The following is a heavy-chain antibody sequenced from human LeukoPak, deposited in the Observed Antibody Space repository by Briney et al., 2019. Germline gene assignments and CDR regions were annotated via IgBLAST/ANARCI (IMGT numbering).Heavy chain of an antibody. J-gene: IGHJ4*02. CDR2: IYTSGST. Sequence: RPSQTLSLTCTVSGGSISSGSYYWSRIRQPAGKGLEWIGRIYTSGSTNYNPSLKSRVTISVDTSKNQFSLKLSSVTAADTAVYYCARGFPGDYWGQGTLVTVSS. CDR1: GGSISSGSYY. V-gene: IGHV4-61*02. CDR3: ARGFPGDY.